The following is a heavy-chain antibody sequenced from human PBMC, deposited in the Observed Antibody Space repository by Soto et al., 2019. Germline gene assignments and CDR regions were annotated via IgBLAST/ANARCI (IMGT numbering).Heavy chain of an antibody. D-gene: IGHD6-19*01. CDR3: EKGVAGGYYFDY. CDR2: ISYDGSNK. V-gene: IGHV3-30*18. CDR1: GFTFSSYG. J-gene: IGHJ4*02. Sequence: QVQLVESGGGVVQPGRSLRLSCAASGFTFSSYGMHWVRQAPGKGLEWVAVISYDGSNKYYADSVKGRFTISRDNSKNTLYLQMNSLRAEDTAVYYCEKGVAGGYYFDYWGQGTLVTVSS.